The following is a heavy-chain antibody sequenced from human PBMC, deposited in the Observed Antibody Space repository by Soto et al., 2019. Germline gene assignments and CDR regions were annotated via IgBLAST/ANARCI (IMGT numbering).Heavy chain of an antibody. CDR1: GFTFSSYA. CDR2: ISGSGGST. Sequence: GGSLRLSCAASGFTFSSYAMSWVRQAPGKGLEWVSAISGSGGSTYYADSVKGRFTTSRDNSKNTLYLQMNSLRAEDTAVYYCAKRIAARPVGYFDYWGQGTLVTVSS. CDR3: AKRIAARPVGYFDY. D-gene: IGHD6-6*01. V-gene: IGHV3-23*01. J-gene: IGHJ4*02.